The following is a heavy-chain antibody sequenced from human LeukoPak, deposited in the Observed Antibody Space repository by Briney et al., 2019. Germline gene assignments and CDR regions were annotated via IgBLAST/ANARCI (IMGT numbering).Heavy chain of an antibody. CDR3: AYWETCGRFEK. J-gene: IGHJ1*01. D-gene: IGHD1-26*01. CDR2: ISGGGGTI. V-gene: IGHV3-23*01. Sequence: PGGSMRISCAASGFTFSSYAMTWVGQAQRKGLGRVSGISGGGGTIDYADSVKGRFTISRDNSKNTLYLQMNSLRAEDTFLCSCAYWETCGRFEKWGQGTLVTVSS. CDR1: GFTFSSYA.